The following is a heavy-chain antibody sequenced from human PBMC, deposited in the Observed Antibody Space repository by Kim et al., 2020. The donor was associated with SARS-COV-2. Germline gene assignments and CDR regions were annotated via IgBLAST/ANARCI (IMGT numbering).Heavy chain of an antibody. CDR1: GFTFGDYA. CDR2: IRSKAYGGTT. Sequence: GGSLRLACTASGFTFGDYAMSWVRQAPGKGLEWVGFIRSKAYGGTTEYAASVKGRFTISRDDSKSIAYLQMNSLKTEDTAVYYCTSGGYSSGWYEGYFDYWGQGTLVTVSS. V-gene: IGHV3-49*04. CDR3: TSGGYSSGWYEGYFDY. D-gene: IGHD6-19*01. J-gene: IGHJ4*02.